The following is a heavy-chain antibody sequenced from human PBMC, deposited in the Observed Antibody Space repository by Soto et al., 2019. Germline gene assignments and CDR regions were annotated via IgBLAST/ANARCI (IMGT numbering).Heavy chain of an antibody. J-gene: IGHJ6*02. CDR1: GFTFPSSA. D-gene: IGHD6-19*01. Sequence: SVKVAGKASGFTFPSSAVKWVRQARGQRLEWIGWIVVGSGNTNYAQNFQARVTITRDMSTSTAYMELSSLRSEDTAEYYCAADKQYAVAGTSGMDVWGQGTTVTVSS. CDR2: IVVGSGNT. CDR3: AADKQYAVAGTSGMDV. V-gene: IGHV1-58*01.